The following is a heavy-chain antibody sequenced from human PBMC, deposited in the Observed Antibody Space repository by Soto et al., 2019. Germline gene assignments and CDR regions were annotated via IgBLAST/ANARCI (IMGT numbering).Heavy chain of an antibody. CDR2: ISSSGSTI. Sequence: GGSLRLSCAASGFTFSSYEMNWVRQAPGKGLEWVSYISSSGSTIYYADSVKGRFTISRDNAKNSLYLQMNSLRAEDTAVYHCARGYCSGGSCYSDYWGQGTLVTVSS. CDR1: GFTFSSYE. J-gene: IGHJ4*02. V-gene: IGHV3-48*03. D-gene: IGHD2-15*01. CDR3: ARGYCSGGSCYSDY.